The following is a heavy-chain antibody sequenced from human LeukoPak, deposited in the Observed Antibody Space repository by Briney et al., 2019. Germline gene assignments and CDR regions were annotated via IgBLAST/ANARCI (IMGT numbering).Heavy chain of an antibody. D-gene: IGHD3-16*01. Sequence: GRSLRPSCAASGFTFSSFGMHWVRQAPGKGLEWVAVISYDGSNKYYADSVKGRFTISRDNSKNTLYLQMNSLRAEDTAVFYCAKASRSSLYYFDYWGQGTLVTVSS. V-gene: IGHV3-30*18. J-gene: IGHJ4*02. CDR3: AKASRSSLYYFDY. CDR2: ISYDGSNK. CDR1: GFTFSSFG.